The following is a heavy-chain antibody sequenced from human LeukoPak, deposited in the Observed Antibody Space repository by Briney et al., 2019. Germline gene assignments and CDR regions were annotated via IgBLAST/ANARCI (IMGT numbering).Heavy chain of an antibody. Sequence: SEKLSCNSSVDSGSSCAICWVRHGPRQGLGWMGRMIAILGVRNYAKKCQGRVTITADKSTSTACMELSSPISQDTAVYYSARHDVVAVVVVQAALPGAYYYYGIDVWGQGTTVTVSS. CDR3: ARHDVVAVVVVQAALPGAYYYYGIDV. V-gene: IGHV1-69*04. D-gene: IGHD2-2*01. J-gene: IGHJ6*02. CDR1: VDSGSSCA. CDR2: MIAILGVR.